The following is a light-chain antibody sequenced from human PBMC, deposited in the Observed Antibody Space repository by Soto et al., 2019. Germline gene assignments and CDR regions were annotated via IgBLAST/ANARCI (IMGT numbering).Light chain of an antibody. CDR1: ETVATN. V-gene: IGKV3-15*01. CDR2: GAS. Sequence: EVVMTQSPATLSVSPGERATLSCRASETVATNLAWYQQKPGQAPRLLISGASTRAAGISDRFRGSGSGTEFTLTISSLRSEDFATYYCQHYNSYSEAFGQGTKVELK. CDR3: QHYNSYSEA. J-gene: IGKJ1*01.